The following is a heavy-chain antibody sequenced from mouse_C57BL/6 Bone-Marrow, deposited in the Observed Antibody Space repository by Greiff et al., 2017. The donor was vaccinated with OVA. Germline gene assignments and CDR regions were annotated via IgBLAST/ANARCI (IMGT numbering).Heavy chain of an antibody. V-gene: IGHV14-4*01. J-gene: IGHJ3*01. CDR3: TTDDGSFAY. Sequence: EVKLMESGAELVRPGASVKLSCTASGFNIKDDYMHWVKQRPEQGLEWIGWIDPENGDTEYASKFQGKATITADTSSNTAYLQLSSLTSEDTAGYYWTTDDGSFAYWGQGTLVTVSA. CDR2: IDPENGDT. D-gene: IGHD2-3*01. CDR1: GFNIKDDY.